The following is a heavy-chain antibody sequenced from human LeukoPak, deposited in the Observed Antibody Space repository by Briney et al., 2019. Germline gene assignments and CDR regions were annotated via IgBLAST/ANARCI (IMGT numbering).Heavy chain of an antibody. V-gene: IGHV3-48*04. CDR2: ITSSSSTI. CDR3: ARVAIVGATRGPRWFDP. Sequence: PGGSLRLSCAASGFTFSSYSMNWVRQAPGKGLEWISYITSSSSTIYYADSVKDRFTISRDNAKNSLYLQMNSLRAEDTAVYYCARVAIVGATRGPRWFDPWGQGTLVTVSS. CDR1: GFTFSSYS. D-gene: IGHD1-26*01. J-gene: IGHJ5*02.